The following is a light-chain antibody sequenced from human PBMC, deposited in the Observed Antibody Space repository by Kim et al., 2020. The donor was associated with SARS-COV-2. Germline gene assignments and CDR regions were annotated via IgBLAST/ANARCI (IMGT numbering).Light chain of an antibody. CDR1: QSLLHSNGYNY. V-gene: IGKV2-28*01. J-gene: IGKJ3*01. CDR3: MQALHTPHT. CDR2: LGS. Sequence: DIVMTQSPLSLPVTPGEPASISCRSSQSLLHSNGYNYLDWYLQKPGQSPQLLIYLGSNRASGVPDRFSGSGSGTDFTLKISRVEAEGVGVYYCMQALHTPHTFGPETKVDIK.